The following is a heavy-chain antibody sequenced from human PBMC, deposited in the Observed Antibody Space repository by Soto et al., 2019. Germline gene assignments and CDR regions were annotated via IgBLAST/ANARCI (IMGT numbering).Heavy chain of an antibody. CDR1: GFTFSYYY. D-gene: IGHD3-9*01. Sequence: PGGPLSLSCAASGFTFSYYYMSWIRPAPGKGLEWVSYISSSSSYTNYADSVKGRFTISRDNAKNSLYLQMNSLRAEDTAVYYCARDNLELGNSYDILTGYPYYYGMDAWGQGTTVTVS. V-gene: IGHV3-11*06. J-gene: IGHJ6*02. CDR2: ISSSSSYT. CDR3: ARDNLELGNSYDILTGYPYYYGMDA.